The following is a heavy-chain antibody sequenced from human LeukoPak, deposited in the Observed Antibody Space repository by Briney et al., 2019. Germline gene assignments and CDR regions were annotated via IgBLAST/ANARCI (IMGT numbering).Heavy chain of an antibody. CDR3: ARVERGSGGYPYYYYYYAMDV. V-gene: IGHV3-21*01. CDR1: GFTFSSYS. Sequence: GGSLRLSCAASGFTFSSYSMNWVRQAPGKGLEWVSSISSSSSYIYYADSVKGRFTISRDNAKNSLYLQMNSLRAEDTAVYYCARVERGSGGYPYYYYYYAMDVWGKGTTVTVSS. CDR2: ISSSSSYI. J-gene: IGHJ6*04. D-gene: IGHD3-10*01.